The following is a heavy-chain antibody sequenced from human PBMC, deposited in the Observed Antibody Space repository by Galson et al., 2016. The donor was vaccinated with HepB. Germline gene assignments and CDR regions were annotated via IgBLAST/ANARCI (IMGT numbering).Heavy chain of an antibody. V-gene: IGHV3-33*01. CDR1: GFSFSRYG. CDR3: ARDHDGGITIFGVVIDYYYYGMDV. Sequence: SLRLSCAASGFSFSRYGMHWVRQAPGKGLEWVALIWYDGSNEYYADSVKGRFAISRDNSKNTLYLQMNSLRAEDTAVYYCARDHDGGITIFGVVIDYYYYGMDVWGQGNPGHRLL. CDR2: IWYDGSNE. J-gene: IGHJ6*02. D-gene: IGHD3-3*01.